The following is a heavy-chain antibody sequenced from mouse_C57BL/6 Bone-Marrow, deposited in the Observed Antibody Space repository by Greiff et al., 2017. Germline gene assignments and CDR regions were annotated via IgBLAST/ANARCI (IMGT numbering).Heavy chain of an antibody. CDR2: IHPNSGST. Sequence: QVQLQQPGAELVKPGASVKLSCTASGYTFTSYWMHWVKQRPGQGLEWIGMIHPNSGSTNYTEKFKSKATLTVDKSSSTAYLQLSSLTSEASAVXYCAREDYYYGSSYYAMDYWGKGTSVTVSS. CDR3: AREDYYYGSSYYAMDY. CDR1: GYTFTSYW. J-gene: IGHJ4*01. V-gene: IGHV1-64*01. D-gene: IGHD1-1*01.